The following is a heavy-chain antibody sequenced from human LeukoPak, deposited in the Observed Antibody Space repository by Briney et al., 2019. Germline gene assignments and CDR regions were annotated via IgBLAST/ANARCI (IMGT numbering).Heavy chain of an antibody. D-gene: IGHD1-26*01. CDR1: GYTFTGYY. V-gene: IGHV1-2*02. CDR3: ARARRELHLSGFWFDP. CDR2: INPNSGGT. Sequence: ASVKVSCKASGYTFTGYYMHWVRQAPGQGLEWMGWINPNSGGTNYAQKFQGRVTMTRDTSISTAYMELSRLRSDDTAVYYCARARRELHLSGFWFDPWGQGTLVTVSS. J-gene: IGHJ5*02.